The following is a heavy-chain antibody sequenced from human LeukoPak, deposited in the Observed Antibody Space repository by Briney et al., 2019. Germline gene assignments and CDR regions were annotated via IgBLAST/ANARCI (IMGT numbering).Heavy chain of an antibody. CDR1: VFILSNYA. J-gene: IGHJ5*02. Sequence: PGGSLRLSCAASVFILSNYAMHCVRPALGKGLEYVSGISASGGSTYYAHSVKSRFTISRDNSQNTRYLQVDSLIPDDMAVYYCARDHWVRDYSYGPLQPWGQGPLVRLSS. CDR2: ISASGGST. D-gene: IGHD5-18*01. CDR3: ARDHWVRDYSYGPLQP. V-gene: IGHV3-64*01.